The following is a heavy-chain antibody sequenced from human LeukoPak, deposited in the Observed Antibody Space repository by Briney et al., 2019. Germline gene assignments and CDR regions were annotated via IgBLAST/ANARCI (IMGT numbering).Heavy chain of an antibody. Sequence: PSQTLSLTCTVSGASINSGSDYWTWIRQPAGKGLEWIGRIYTTGTTTYNPSLKSRLTISVDTSKNHFSLRLNSVTAADTAVYYCARDYIPVDVWGQGTTVTVSS. J-gene: IGHJ6*02. CDR3: ARDYIPVDV. CDR2: IYTTGTT. D-gene: IGHD2-21*01. CDR1: GASINSGSDY. V-gene: IGHV4-61*02.